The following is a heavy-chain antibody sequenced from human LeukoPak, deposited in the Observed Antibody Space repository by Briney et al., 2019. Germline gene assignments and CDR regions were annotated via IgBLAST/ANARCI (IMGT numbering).Heavy chain of an antibody. D-gene: IGHD2-15*01. CDR1: GGSISSYY. V-gene: IGHV4-59*01. Sequence: SETLSLTCTVSGGSISSYYWSWIRQPPGKGLEWIGYIYYSGSTNYNPSLKSRVTISVDTSKNQSSLKLSSVTAADTAVYYCARDLAARYCSGGSCHSGWFDPWGQGTLVTVSS. CDR2: IYYSGST. J-gene: IGHJ5*02. CDR3: ARDLAARYCSGGSCHSGWFDP.